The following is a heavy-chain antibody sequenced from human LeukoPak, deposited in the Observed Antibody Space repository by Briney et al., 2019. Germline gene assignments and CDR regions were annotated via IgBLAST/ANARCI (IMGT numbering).Heavy chain of an antibody. CDR2: IKQDGSEK. D-gene: IGHD1-7*01. V-gene: IGHV3-7*01. CDR3: ARGKTSYYYYYGMDV. CDR1: GFTFSSYW. J-gene: IGHJ6*02. Sequence: GGSLRLSCAASGFTFSSYWMSWVRQAPGKGLEWVANIKQDGSEKYYVDSVKGRFTISRDNAKNSLYLQMNSLRAEDTAVYYCARGKTSYYYYYGMDVWGQGTTVTVSS.